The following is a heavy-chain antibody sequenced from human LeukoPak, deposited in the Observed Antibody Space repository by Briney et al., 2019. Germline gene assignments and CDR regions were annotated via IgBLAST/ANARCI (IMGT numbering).Heavy chain of an antibody. D-gene: IGHD1-26*01. CDR2: INSDGSST. CDR1: GFTFSSYW. V-gene: IGHV3-74*01. CDR3: ARPASDGSYYVSDY. Sequence: GGALRLSCAASGFTFSSYWMHWVRQAPGKGLVWVSRINSDGSSTNYADSVQGRFTISRDNAKNTLYLQMNSLRAEDTAVYYCARPASDGSYYVSDYWGQGTLVTVSS. J-gene: IGHJ4*02.